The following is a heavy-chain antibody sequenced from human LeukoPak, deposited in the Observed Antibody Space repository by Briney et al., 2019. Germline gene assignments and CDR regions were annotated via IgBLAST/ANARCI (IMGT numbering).Heavy chain of an antibody. D-gene: IGHD1-26*01. CDR2: IKQDGSEK. V-gene: IGHV3-7*01. J-gene: IGHJ4*02. Sequence: GGSLRLSCAASGFTFSSYAMSWVRQAPGKGLEWVANIKQDGSEKYYVDSVKGRFTISRDNAKNSLYLQMNSLRAEDTAVYYCARGTLVGATSYWGQGTLVTVSS. CDR1: GFTFSSYA. CDR3: ARGTLVGATSY.